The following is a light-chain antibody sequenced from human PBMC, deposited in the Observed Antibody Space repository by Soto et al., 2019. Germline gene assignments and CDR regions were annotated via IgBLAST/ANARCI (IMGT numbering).Light chain of an antibody. CDR3: CSYAGSSTP. CDR1: SSDVGSYNL. V-gene: IGLV2-23*01. CDR2: EGG. Sequence: QSALTQPASVSGSPGQSITISCTGTSSDVGSYNLVSWYQQHPGKAPKLMIYEGGKRPSGVSNRFSGSKSGNTASLTISGLQAEDEADYYCCSYAGSSTPFGGGTKLTVL. J-gene: IGLJ3*02.